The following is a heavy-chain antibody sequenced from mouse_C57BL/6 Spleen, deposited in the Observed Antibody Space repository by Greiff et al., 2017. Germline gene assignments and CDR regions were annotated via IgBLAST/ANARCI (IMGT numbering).Heavy chain of an antibody. J-gene: IGHJ2*01. Sequence: QVQLKQPGTELVKPGASVKLSCKASGYTFTSYWMHWVKQRPGQGLEWIGNINPSNGGTNYNEKFKSKATLTVDKSSSTAYMQLSSLTSEDSAVYYCARAFITTVVADYWGQGTTLTVSS. CDR1: GYTFTSYW. CDR2: INPSNGGT. D-gene: IGHD1-1*01. CDR3: ARAFITTVVADY. V-gene: IGHV1-53*01.